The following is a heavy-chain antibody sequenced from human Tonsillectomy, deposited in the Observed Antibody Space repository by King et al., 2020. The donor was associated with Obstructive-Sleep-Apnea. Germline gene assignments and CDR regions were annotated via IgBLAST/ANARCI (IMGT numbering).Heavy chain of an antibody. CDR2: IKSKTNGGTT. V-gene: IGHV3-15*01. J-gene: IGHJ4*02. CDR1: GFTFSNAW. CDR3: TTEDD. Sequence: VQLVESGGGLVKPGGSLRLSCTASGFTFSNAWMSWVRQAPGKGLEWGGRIKSKTNGGTTDYAAPVKGRFTISRDDSKNTLYLQMNSLKIEDTALYYCTTEDDWGQGTLVTVSS.